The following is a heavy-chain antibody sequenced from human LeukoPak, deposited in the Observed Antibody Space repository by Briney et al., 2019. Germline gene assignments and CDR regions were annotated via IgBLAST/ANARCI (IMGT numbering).Heavy chain of an antibody. CDR2: IHTSGST. J-gene: IGHJ4*01. Sequence: PSETLSLTCSVSGGSISTYYWSRIRQPAGKGLEWIAQIHTSGSTNFNPSLKSRVSISMDTPNNQFSLMISSVTAADTAIYYCAGRGLSTGWTFDYWGHGTLVTVSS. D-gene: IGHD6-19*01. V-gene: IGHV4-4*07. CDR3: AGRGLSTGWTFDY. CDR1: GGSISTYY.